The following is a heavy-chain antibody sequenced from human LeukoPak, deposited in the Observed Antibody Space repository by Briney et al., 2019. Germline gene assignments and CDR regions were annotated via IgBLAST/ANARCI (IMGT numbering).Heavy chain of an antibody. Sequence: ASVKVSCKASGYTFTGYYMHWVRQAPGQGLEWMGWINPNSGGTNYAQKFQGRVTMTRDTSISTAYMELSRLRSDDTAVYYCARVKALPRYYYDSSGYPYYFDYWGQGTLVTVSS. V-gene: IGHV1-2*02. CDR1: GYTFTGYY. CDR3: ARVKALPRYYYDSSGYPYYFDY. D-gene: IGHD3-22*01. CDR2: INPNSGGT. J-gene: IGHJ4*02.